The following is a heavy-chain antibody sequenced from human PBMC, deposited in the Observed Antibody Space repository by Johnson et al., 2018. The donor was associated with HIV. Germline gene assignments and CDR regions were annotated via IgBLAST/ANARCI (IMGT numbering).Heavy chain of an antibody. CDR3: ARYQLGGDAFDI. V-gene: IGHV3-20*04. D-gene: IGHD7-27*01. CDR1: GFTFSTYA. J-gene: IGHJ3*02. CDR2: INWNGGST. Sequence: VQLVESGGGLVQPGGSLRLSCAASGFTFSTYAMNWVRQAPGKGLEWVSGINWNGGSTGYADSVKGRFTISRDNAKNSLYLQINSLRAEDTAVYYCARYQLGGDAFDIWGQGTMVTVSS.